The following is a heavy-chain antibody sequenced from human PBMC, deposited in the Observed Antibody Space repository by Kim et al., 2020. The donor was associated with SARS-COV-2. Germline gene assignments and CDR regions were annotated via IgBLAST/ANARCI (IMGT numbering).Heavy chain of an antibody. CDR3: ARGSMEYDISTPRPNWFDP. J-gene: IGHJ5*02. V-gene: IGHV4-34*01. CDR1: GGSFSGYY. CDR2: INHSGST. Sequence: SETLSLTCAVYGGSFSGYYWSWIRQPPGKGLEWIGEINHSGSTNYNPSLKSRVTISVDTSKNQFSLKLSSVTAADTAVYYCARGSMEYDISTPRPNWFDPWGQGTLVTVSS. D-gene: IGHD3-9*01.